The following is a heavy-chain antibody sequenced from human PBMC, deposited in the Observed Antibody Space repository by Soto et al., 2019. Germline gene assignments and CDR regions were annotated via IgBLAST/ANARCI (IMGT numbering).Heavy chain of an antibody. V-gene: IGHV1-69*01. CDR3: AREQGSSTRLEISYYYGDGMDV. J-gene: IGHJ6*02. D-gene: IGHD2-2*01. Sequence: QVQLVQSGAEVKKPGSSVKVSCKASGGTFSSYAISWVRQAPGQGLEWMGGIIPISDTTNYAQKFQGRVTITADESTSAAYMEMSSLRSEDTAVYFCAREQGSSTRLEISYYYGDGMDVWGPGPRVTVSS. CDR2: IIPISDTT. CDR1: GGTFSSYA.